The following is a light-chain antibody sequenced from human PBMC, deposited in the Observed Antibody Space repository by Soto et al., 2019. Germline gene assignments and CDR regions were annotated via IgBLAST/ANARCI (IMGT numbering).Light chain of an antibody. V-gene: IGKV3-20*01. CDR1: QSVSSSY. J-gene: IGKJ2*01. CDR3: QQYGSSPLYT. Sequence: EIVLTQSPGTLSLSPGERATLSCRASQSVSSSYLAWYQQKPGQAPRLLIYGASSRATGIPDRFSGSGSGTDFTLTIRRLEPEDSAVYYCQQYGSSPLYTFGQGTKLEIK. CDR2: GAS.